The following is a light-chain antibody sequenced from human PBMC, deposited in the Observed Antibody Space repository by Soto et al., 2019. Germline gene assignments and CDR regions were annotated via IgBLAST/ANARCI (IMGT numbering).Light chain of an antibody. CDR1: SNDVGGYNF. CDR2: EVS. CDR3: SSLGV. J-gene: IGLJ1*01. Sequence: QSVLTQPPSASGSPGQSITISCTGTSNDVGGYNFVSWFQQHPGKAPKLMIYEVSQRPSGVPDRFSGAKSGNTASLTVSGPQAEDEADYYCSSLGVFGTGTKVTVL. V-gene: IGLV2-8*01.